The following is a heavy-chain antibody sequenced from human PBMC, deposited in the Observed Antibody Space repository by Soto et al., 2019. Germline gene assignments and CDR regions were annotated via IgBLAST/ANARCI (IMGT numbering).Heavy chain of an antibody. Sequence: QVPLVESGGGVVQPGRSLRLSCAASGFPFTTYSMHWVREGPGKGLEWVAVISYDGSNKYYADSVKGRFTISRDNSKNTLYLQMNSLRPEDTALYYCVGGQYYFDYRGQGTLVTVSS. V-gene: IGHV3-30*03. CDR1: GFPFTTYS. J-gene: IGHJ4*02. CDR3: VGGQYYFDY. CDR2: ISYDGSNK. D-gene: IGHD3-10*01.